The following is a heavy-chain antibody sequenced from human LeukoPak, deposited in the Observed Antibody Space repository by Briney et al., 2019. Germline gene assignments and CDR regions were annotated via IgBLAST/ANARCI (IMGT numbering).Heavy chain of an antibody. Sequence: SVTVSCKASGGTFSSYAISWVRQAPGQGLEWMGGIIPIFGTANYAQTFKGSVTITADESTSTAYMELSNLRSENTAVYYCARDFYYYSSGSYSSFDYWGQGTLVTVSS. V-gene: IGHV1-69*13. CDR2: IIPIFGTA. J-gene: IGHJ4*02. CDR1: GGTFSSYA. D-gene: IGHD3-10*01. CDR3: ARDFYYYSSGSYSSFDY.